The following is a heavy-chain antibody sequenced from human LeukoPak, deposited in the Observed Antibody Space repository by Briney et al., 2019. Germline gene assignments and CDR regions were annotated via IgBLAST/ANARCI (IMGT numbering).Heavy chain of an antibody. J-gene: IGHJ4*02. V-gene: IGHV4-4*07. CDR2: IYISGSS. D-gene: IGHD5-12*01. CDR3: ARAGSGYDYFFDY. Sequence: SETLSLTCTVSGGSISSHYWSWIRQPAGKGLEYIGRIYISGSSNYNPSLKSRVTMSVDTSKNQFSLKLSSVTAADTAVYYCARAGSGYDYFFDYWGQGTLVTVSS. CDR1: GGSISSHY.